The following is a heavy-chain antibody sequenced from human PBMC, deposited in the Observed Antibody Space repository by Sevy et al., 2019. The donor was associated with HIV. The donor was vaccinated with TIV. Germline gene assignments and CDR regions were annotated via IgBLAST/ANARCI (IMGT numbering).Heavy chain of an antibody. V-gene: IGHV4-34*01. CDR1: GGSFSGYY. Sequence: SETLSLTCAVYGGSFSGYYWSWIRQPPGQGLEWIGEITHSGNTNYSPSLKSRVTISIDTSKNQFSLKLSSVTAAGTAVFYCARGRYRDYLWRSYRPTYFDSWGQGALVTVSS. CDR2: ITHSGNT. J-gene: IGHJ4*02. CDR3: ARGRYRDYLWRSYRPTYFDS. D-gene: IGHD3-16*02.